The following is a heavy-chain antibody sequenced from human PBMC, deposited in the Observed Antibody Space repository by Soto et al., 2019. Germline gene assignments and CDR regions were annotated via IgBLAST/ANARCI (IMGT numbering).Heavy chain of an antibody. CDR2: IKSKTDGGTT. Sequence: NPGGSLRLSCAASGFTFSNAWMSWVRQAPGKGLEWVGRIKSKTDGGTTDYAAPVKGRFTISRDDSKNTLYLQMNSLKTEDTAVYYCTTDPAPRYYYDSSDAFDIWGQGTMVTVSS. D-gene: IGHD3-22*01. V-gene: IGHV3-15*01. CDR1: GFTFSNAW. J-gene: IGHJ3*02. CDR3: TTDPAPRYYYDSSDAFDI.